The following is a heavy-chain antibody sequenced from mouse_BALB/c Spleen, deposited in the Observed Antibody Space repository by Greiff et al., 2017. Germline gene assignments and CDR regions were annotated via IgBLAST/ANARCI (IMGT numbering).Heavy chain of an antibody. CDR2: ISSGGSYT. CDR1: GFTFSSYA. Sequence: EVKVVESGGGLVKPGGSLKLSCAASGFTFSSYAMSWVRQTPEKRLEWVATISSGGSYTYYPDSVKGRFTISRDNAKNTLYLQMSSLRSEDTAMYYCASNYDYATDYWGQGTSVTVSS. CDR3: ASNYDYATDY. D-gene: IGHD2-1*01. J-gene: IGHJ4*01. V-gene: IGHV5-9-3*01.